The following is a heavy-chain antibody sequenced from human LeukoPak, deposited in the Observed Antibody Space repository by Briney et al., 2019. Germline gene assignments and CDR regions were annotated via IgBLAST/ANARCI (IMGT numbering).Heavy chain of an antibody. CDR1: GYTFTSYG. J-gene: IGHJ4*02. CDR3: ARDRRYYDSSGYSSY. D-gene: IGHD3-22*01. Sequence: ASVKVSCKASGYTFTSYGISWVRQAPGQGLEWMGWISAYNGNTNYAQKLQGRVTMTTDTSTSTAYMELRSLRSDDTAVYYCARDRRYYDSSGYSSYWGQGTSVTVSS. V-gene: IGHV1-18*01. CDR2: ISAYNGNT.